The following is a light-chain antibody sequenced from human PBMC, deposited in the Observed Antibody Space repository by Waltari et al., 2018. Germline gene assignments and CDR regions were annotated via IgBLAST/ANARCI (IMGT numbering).Light chain of an antibody. Sequence: DIQMTQSPSTLSASVGDTVIISCRASQSITTSLAWYQQKPGKAPDVLIYGASNLESGVPSRFSGSGSGTEFTLTISSLQPDDFATYYCQQYMSYKTFGQGTRVEIK. CDR3: QQYMSYKT. V-gene: IGKV1-5*03. J-gene: IGKJ1*01. CDR1: QSITTS. CDR2: GAS.